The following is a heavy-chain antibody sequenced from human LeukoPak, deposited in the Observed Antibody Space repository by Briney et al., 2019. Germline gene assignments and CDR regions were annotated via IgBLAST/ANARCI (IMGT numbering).Heavy chain of an antibody. CDR3: ARGPRYCTNGVCGDY. V-gene: IGHV5-51*01. Sequence: GESLKISCKGSGYSFTSYWIGWVRQMPGKGLEWMGIIYPGDSDTRYSPSFQGQVTISADKSIGTAYLQWSSLKASDTAMYYCARGPRYCTNGVCGDYWGQGTLVTVSS. CDR2: IYPGDSDT. D-gene: IGHD2-8*01. CDR1: GYSFTSYW. J-gene: IGHJ4*02.